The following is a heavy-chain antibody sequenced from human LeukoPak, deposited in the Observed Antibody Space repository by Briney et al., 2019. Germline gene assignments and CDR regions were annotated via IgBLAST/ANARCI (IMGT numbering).Heavy chain of an antibody. D-gene: IGHD3-16*01. Sequence: SETLSLTCAVYGGSFSGYYWSWIRQPPGKGLEWIGEVNHSGSTNYNPSLKSRVTISVDTSKNQFSLKLSSVTAADTAVYYCAATIMTTIRPWGYWGQGTLVTVSS. CDR2: VNHSGST. CDR3: AATIMTTIRPWGY. V-gene: IGHV4-34*01. CDR1: GGSFSGYY. J-gene: IGHJ4*02.